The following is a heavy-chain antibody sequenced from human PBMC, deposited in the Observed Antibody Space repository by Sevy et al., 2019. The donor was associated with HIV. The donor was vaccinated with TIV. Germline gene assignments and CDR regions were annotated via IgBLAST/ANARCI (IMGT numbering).Heavy chain of an antibody. CDR1: GYTFITYY. D-gene: IGHD1-26*01. J-gene: IGHJ6*02. Sequence: ASVKVSCKASGYTFITYYVHWVRQAPGQGLEWMGLIDPSGSTRYAQKFQGRVSMTGDTSTTTVYMKLSSLTSEDTAVNYCATDRDLSGRYLEYYYYAMDVWGQGTTVTVSS. CDR2: IDPSGST. CDR3: ATDRDLSGRYLEYYYYAMDV. V-gene: IGHV1-46*01.